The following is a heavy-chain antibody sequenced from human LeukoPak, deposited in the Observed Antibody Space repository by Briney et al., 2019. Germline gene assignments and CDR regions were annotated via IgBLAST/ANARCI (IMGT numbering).Heavy chain of an antibody. CDR1: GFIFKSYY. D-gene: IGHD5-12*01. V-gene: IGHV3-48*01. J-gene: IGHJ4*02. CDR3: ARSTGGYDGLFDY. Sequence: QPGGSLRLSCAASGFIFKSYYMNWVRQAPGKGLEWVSLISSSGTSIYYTDSVKGRFTISSDNAQNSLYLQMNSLRAEDTAEYYCARSTGGYDGLFDYWGRGTLVTVSS. CDR2: ISSSGTSI.